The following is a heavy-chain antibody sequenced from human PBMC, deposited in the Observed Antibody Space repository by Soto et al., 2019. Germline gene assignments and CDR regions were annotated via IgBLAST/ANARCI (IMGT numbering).Heavy chain of an antibody. D-gene: IGHD3-22*01. CDR3: ASGRYDASGYFDY. J-gene: IGHJ4*02. CDR1: GNTFTYVY. CDR2: ITPFNGNT. V-gene: IGHV1-45*02. Sequence: SVKVSCKGSGNTFTYVYLHWVRQAPGQALEWMGWITPFNGNTKYAQKFQDRVTFTGDTPLNTAYMELSSLRSDDTAMFYCASGRYDASGYFDYWGQGTLVTVSS.